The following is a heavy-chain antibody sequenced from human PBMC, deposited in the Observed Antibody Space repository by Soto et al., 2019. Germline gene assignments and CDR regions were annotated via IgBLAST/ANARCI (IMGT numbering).Heavy chain of an antibody. CDR2: IYYSGST. CDR1: GGSISSYY. D-gene: IGHD2-2*01. J-gene: IGHJ6*03. CDR3: ARAFGYCSSTSCYWYDYYYYMDV. V-gene: IGHV4-59*01. Sequence: SETLSLTCTVSGGSISSYYWSWIRQPPGKGLEWIGYIYYSGSTNYNPSLKSRVTISVDTSKNQFSLKLSSVTAADTAVYYCARAFGYCSSTSCYWYDYYYYMDVWGKGITVTVSS.